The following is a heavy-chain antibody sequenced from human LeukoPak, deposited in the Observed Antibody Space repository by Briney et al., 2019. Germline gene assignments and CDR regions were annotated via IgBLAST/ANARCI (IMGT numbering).Heavy chain of an antibody. V-gene: IGHV1-46*01. Sequence: ASVKVSCKASGYTFTSYYMHWVRQAPGQGLEWMGIINPSGGSTSYAQKFQGRVTMTRDTSTSTVYMELSSLRSEDTAVYYCARVYYDSSGYYYDGGFDYWGQGTLVTVSS. D-gene: IGHD3-22*01. CDR2: INPSGGST. CDR3: ARVYYDSSGYYYDGGFDY. CDR1: GYTFTSYY. J-gene: IGHJ4*02.